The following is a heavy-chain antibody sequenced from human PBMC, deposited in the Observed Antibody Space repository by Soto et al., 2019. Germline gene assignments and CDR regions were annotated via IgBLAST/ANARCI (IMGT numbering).Heavy chain of an antibody. CDR3: ATVLRCPRSCSGGSGYAQRADGMDV. CDR1: GGSISSYY. CDR2: IYYSGST. Sequence: PSETLSLTCTVSGGSISSYYWSWIRQPPGKGLEWIGYIYYSGSTNYNPSLKSRVTISVDTSKNQFSLKLSSVTAADTAVYYSATVLRCPRSCSGGSGYAQRADGMDVWGQGTTVT. V-gene: IGHV4-59*01. J-gene: IGHJ6*02. D-gene: IGHD2-15*01.